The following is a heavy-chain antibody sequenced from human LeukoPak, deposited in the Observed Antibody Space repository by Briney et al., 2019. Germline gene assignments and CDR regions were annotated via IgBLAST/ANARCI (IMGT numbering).Heavy chain of an antibody. D-gene: IGHD1-26*01. J-gene: IGHJ3*02. V-gene: IGHV1-2*02. Sequence: ASVKVSCKASGYTFTGYYMHWVRQAPGHGLEWMGWINANSGGTNYAQKFQGRVTMTRDTSISTAYMELSRLRSDDPAVYYCARVGSSRGLGAFDIWGQGTMVTVSS. CDR1: GYTFTGYY. CDR2: INANSGGT. CDR3: ARVGSSRGLGAFDI.